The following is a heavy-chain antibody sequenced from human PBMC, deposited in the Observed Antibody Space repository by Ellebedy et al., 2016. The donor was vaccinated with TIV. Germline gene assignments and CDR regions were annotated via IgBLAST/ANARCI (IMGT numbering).Heavy chain of an antibody. CDR1: GFTFSSYA. Sequence: GGSLRLXXAASGFTFSSYAMHWVRQAPGKGLEWVAVISYDGSNKYYADSVKGRFTISRDNSKNTLYLQMNSLRAEDTAVYYCARGIAVAGSDYWGQGTLVTVSS. V-gene: IGHV3-30-3*01. CDR3: ARGIAVAGSDY. CDR2: ISYDGSNK. J-gene: IGHJ4*02. D-gene: IGHD6-19*01.